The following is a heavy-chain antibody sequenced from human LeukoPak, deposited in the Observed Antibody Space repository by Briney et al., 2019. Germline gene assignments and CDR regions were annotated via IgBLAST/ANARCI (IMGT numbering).Heavy chain of an antibody. D-gene: IGHD1-26*01. CDR3: ARDASGSYYVL. J-gene: IGHJ4*02. Sequence: GGSLRLSCAASGFTFSTYSMNWVRQAPGKGLEWVSSITGSSSYIYYADSVKGRFTISRDNAKNSLYLQMNSLRAEDTGVYYCARDASGSYYVLWGQGTLVTVSS. V-gene: IGHV3-21*01. CDR2: ITGSSSYI. CDR1: GFTFSTYS.